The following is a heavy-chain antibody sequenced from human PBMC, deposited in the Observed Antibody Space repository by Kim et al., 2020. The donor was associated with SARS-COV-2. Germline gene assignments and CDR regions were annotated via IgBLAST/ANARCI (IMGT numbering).Heavy chain of an antibody. V-gene: IGHV3-30*18. CDR1: GFTFSSYG. CDR3: AKELPPGYSSGCSYDYYGMDV. D-gene: IGHD6-19*01. Sequence: GGSLRLSCAASGFTFSSYGMHWVRQAPGKGLEWVAVISYDGSNKYYADSVKGRFTISRDNSKNTLYLQMNSLRAEDTAVYYCAKELPPGYSSGCSYDYYGMDVWGQGTTVTVSS. J-gene: IGHJ6*02. CDR2: ISYDGSNK.